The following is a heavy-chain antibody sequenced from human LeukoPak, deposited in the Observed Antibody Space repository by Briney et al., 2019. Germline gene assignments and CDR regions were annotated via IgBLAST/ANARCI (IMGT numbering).Heavy chain of an antibody. J-gene: IGHJ4*02. CDR3: AKAPQGDSYWIFDY. Sequence: PGGSPTLSCAPSGLTFSSQAMSWVRQAPGEGLECVSAISGSGGSTYYADSVKGRFTISRDNSKNTLYLQMNSLRAEATAVYYCAKAPQGDSYWIFDYWGEGTLVSASS. CDR1: GLTFSSQA. V-gene: IGHV3-23*01. CDR2: ISGSGGST. D-gene: IGHD5-18*01.